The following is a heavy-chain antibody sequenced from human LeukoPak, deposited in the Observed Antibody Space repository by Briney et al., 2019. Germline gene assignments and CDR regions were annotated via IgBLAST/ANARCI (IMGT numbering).Heavy chain of an antibody. Sequence: ASVKVSCKASGYNFVQYGFSWVRQAPGQGLEWMAWISPYLGNTVFAERFQDRNTVTTDTSTTTAYLELRSLKSDDTAVYFCARDDVDNALDYWGQGTLVTVSS. CDR1: GYNFVQYG. J-gene: IGHJ4*02. CDR2: ISPYLGNT. D-gene: IGHD1-1*01. CDR3: ARDDVDNALDY. V-gene: IGHV1-18*04.